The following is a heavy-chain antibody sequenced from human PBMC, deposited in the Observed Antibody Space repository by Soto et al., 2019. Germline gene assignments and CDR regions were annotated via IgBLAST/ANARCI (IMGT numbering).Heavy chain of an antibody. CDR1: GFMFNGYS. J-gene: IGHJ4*02. D-gene: IGHD5-12*01. CDR2: ICSRSQTI. V-gene: IGHV3-48*02. CDR3: AREDIMGTRSFDY. Sequence: EVQLVESGGGLVQPGGSLRLSCGVSGFMFNGYSMNWVRQAPGKGLEWLSYICSRSQTIFYADSVKGRLTISRDNAKNSLYLQMNNLRDDDTAVYFCAREDIMGTRSFDYWGQGTLVTVSS.